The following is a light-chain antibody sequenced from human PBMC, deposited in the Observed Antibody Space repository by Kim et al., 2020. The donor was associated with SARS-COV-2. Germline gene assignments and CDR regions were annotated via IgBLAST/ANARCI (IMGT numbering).Light chain of an antibody. CDR2: GKN. CDR1: SLRNYF. CDR3: NSRDSSGNHVV. V-gene: IGLV3-19*01. J-gene: IGLJ2*01. Sequence: ALGQAVRSTCQGDSLRNYFASWYQQKPGQAPVIVIYGKNNRPSGIPDRFSGSSSGNTASLTITGAQAEDEADYYCNSRDSSGNHVVFGGGTQLTVL.